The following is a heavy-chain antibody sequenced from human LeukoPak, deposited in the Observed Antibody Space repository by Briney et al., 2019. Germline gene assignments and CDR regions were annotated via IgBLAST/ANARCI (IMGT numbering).Heavy chain of an antibody. J-gene: IGHJ4*02. D-gene: IGHD2-21*02. CDR2: IIPIFGTA. CDR1: GGTFSSYA. V-gene: IGHV1-69*13. Sequence: ASVKVSCKASGGTFSSYAISWVRQAPGQGLEWMGGIIPIFGTANYAQKFQGRVTITADESTSTAYMELSSLRSEDTAVYYCARVPIVVVTAPNYYFDYWGQGTLVTVSS. CDR3: ARVPIVVVTAPNYYFDY.